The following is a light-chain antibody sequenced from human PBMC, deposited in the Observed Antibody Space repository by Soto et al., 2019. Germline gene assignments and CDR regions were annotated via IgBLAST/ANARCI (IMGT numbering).Light chain of an antibody. Sequence: IPLTPSPSPPYAFFWVIGTIHCVASQNIRNYLNWYQQRPGKTPYLLVYAAPNLRGGVPSRFSGSGSGTVFTLTISSLQPDDFATYYCQQYNSYSKTFGQGTKVDIK. J-gene: IGKJ1*01. CDR3: QQYNSYSKT. V-gene: IGKV1-16*01. CDR1: QNIRNY. CDR2: AAP.